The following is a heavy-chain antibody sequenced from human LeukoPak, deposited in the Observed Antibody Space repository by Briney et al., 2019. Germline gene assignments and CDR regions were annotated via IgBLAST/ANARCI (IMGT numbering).Heavy chain of an antibody. CDR1: GYTFTDYY. J-gene: IGHJ4*02. CDR2: INSNSGAT. Sequence: ASVKVSCKASGYTFTDYYMHWVRQAPGRGPEWMGWINSNSGATNYAQKFQGRVTMTRDTSISTVYMELSSLRSDDTAVYYCARGRDRGASTPFDYWGQGTLVTVSS. D-gene: IGHD1-26*01. V-gene: IGHV1-2*02. CDR3: ARGRDRGASTPFDY.